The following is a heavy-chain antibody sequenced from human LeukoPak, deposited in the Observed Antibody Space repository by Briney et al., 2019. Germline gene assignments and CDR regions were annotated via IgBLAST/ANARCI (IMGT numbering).Heavy chain of an antibody. CDR1: GFTFDDYA. J-gene: IGHJ6*02. CDR3: VAAAGNDYYYYGMDV. V-gene: IGHV3-9*01. D-gene: IGHD6-13*01. CDR2: ISWKSGSI. Sequence: PGRSLRLSCAASGFTFDDYAMHWVRQAPGKGLEWVSGISWKSGSIGYADSVKGRFTISRDNAKNSLYLQMNSLSAEDTALYYCVAAAGNDYYYYGMDVWGQGTTVTVSS.